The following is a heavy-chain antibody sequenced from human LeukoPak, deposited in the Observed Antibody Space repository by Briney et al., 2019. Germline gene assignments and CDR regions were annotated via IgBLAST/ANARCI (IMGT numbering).Heavy chain of an antibody. Sequence: GASVKVSCKASGYTFTSYYMHWVRQAPGQGLEWMGIINPSGGSTSYAQKFQGRVTMTRDTSTSTVYMELSSLRSEDTAVYYCARESEVSLGYYYYGMDVWGQGTTVTVSS. CDR3: ARESEVSLGYYYYGMDV. D-gene: IGHD2/OR15-2a*01. V-gene: IGHV1-46*01. J-gene: IGHJ6*02. CDR1: GYTFTSYY. CDR2: INPSGGST.